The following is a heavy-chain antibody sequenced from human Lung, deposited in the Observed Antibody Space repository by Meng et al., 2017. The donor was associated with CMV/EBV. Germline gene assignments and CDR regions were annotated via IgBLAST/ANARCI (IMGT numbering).Heavy chain of an antibody. Sequence: GGSLRLXXAASGFPFERYGINWVRQAPGQGLEWVSSISSSSSHIHYADSVKGRFTISRDYATNSVFLQMNTLRVDDTALYYCARDQGLVFGEVIPYFDYWGQGTXVTVSS. D-gene: IGHD3-3*01. V-gene: IGHV3-21*01. CDR2: ISSSSSHI. CDR3: ARDQGLVFGEVIPYFDY. J-gene: IGHJ4*02. CDR1: GFPFERYG.